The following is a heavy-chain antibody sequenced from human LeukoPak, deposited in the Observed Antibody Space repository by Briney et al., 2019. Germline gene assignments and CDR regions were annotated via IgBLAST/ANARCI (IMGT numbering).Heavy chain of an antibody. V-gene: IGHV4-39*01. CDR2: IYYSGST. CDR3: ARHVGVDYGDYIAHVDY. Sequence: SETLSLTCAVYGGSFSSYYWGWIRQPPGKGLEWIGSIYYSGSTYYNPSLKSRVTISVDTSKNQFSLKLSSVTAADTAVYYCARHVGVDYGDYIAHVDYWGQGTLVTVSS. J-gene: IGHJ4*02. CDR1: GGSFSSYY. D-gene: IGHD4-17*01.